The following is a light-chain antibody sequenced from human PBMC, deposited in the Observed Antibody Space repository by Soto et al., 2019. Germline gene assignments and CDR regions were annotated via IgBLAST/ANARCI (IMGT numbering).Light chain of an antibody. J-gene: IGKJ4*01. Sequence: IRMTQSPSSFSASTGDRVSITCRATQDIGTYLAWYQQIPGKAPKLLIYDASTLQTGVPSRFSGSGSGTDFTLTISSLQAEDVAVYYCQQYYSTLTFGGGTKVDIK. CDR2: DAS. CDR1: QDIGTY. CDR3: QQYYSTLT. V-gene: IGKV1-8*01.